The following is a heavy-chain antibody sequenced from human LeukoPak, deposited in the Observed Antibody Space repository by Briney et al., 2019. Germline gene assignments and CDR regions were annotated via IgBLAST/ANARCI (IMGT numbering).Heavy chain of an antibody. J-gene: IGHJ6*03. CDR1: GGSISSGSYY. CDR3: ARVVPAAIRGPYYYYYYMDV. Sequence: PSETLSLTCTVSGGSISSGSYYRSWIRQPAGKGLEWIGRIYTSGSTNYNPSLKSRVTISVDTSKNQFSLKLSSVTAADTAVYYCARVVPAAIRGPYYYYYYMDVWGKGTTVTVSS. D-gene: IGHD2-2*02. CDR2: IYTSGST. V-gene: IGHV4-61*02.